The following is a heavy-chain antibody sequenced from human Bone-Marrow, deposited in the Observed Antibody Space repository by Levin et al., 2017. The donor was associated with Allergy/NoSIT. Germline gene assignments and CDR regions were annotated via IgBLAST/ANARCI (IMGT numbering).Heavy chain of an antibody. J-gene: IGHJ4*02. CDR1: GFTFSSYG. D-gene: IGHD2-15*01. V-gene: IGHV3-30*18. CDR3: AKGRSGGGFDY. Sequence: GESLKISCAASGFTFSSYGMHWVRQAPGKGLEWVAVISYDGSNKYYADSVKGRFTISRDNSKNTLYLQMNSLRAEDTAVYYCAKGRSGGGFDYWGQGTLVTVSS. CDR2: ISYDGSNK.